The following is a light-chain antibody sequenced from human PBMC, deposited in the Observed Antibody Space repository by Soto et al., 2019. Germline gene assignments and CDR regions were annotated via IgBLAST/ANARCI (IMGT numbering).Light chain of an antibody. Sequence: EIVLTQAPGTLSLSPGERSTLSCRASQSVSSSYLAWYQQKPGXDPXXLIYGASTRATGIPARFSGSGSGTEFTLTISRLEPEDFAVYDCQQYGSSGTFGQGTKVDI. CDR1: QSVSSSY. CDR2: GAS. J-gene: IGKJ1*01. V-gene: IGKV3-20*01. CDR3: QQYGSSGT.